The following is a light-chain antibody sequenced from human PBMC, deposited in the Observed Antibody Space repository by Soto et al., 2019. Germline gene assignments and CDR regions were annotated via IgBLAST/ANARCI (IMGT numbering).Light chain of an antibody. Sequence: DIQMTQSPSSLSASVGDRASVTCRASQSISTYLNWYQQRPGEAPKLLIYAASSLQSGVPSRFSGSGSGADFTLTIGSLQPEDFATYYCRQSYTTPRTFGQGTKVEVK. CDR1: QSISTY. CDR2: AAS. J-gene: IGKJ1*01. CDR3: RQSYTTPRT. V-gene: IGKV1-39*01.